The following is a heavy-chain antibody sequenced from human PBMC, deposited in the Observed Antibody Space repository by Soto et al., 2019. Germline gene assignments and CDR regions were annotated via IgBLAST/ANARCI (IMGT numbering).Heavy chain of an antibody. CDR3: AIVLMVYAIMGGDYGMDV. D-gene: IGHD2-8*01. CDR1: GFTFSSYA. Sequence: GGSLRLSYAASGFTFSSYAMHWVRQAPGKGLEWVAVISYDGSNKYYADSVKGRFTISRDNSKNTLYLQMNSLRAEDTAVYYCAIVLMVYAIMGGDYGMDVWGQGTTVTVSS. V-gene: IGHV3-30-3*01. CDR2: ISYDGSNK. J-gene: IGHJ6*02.